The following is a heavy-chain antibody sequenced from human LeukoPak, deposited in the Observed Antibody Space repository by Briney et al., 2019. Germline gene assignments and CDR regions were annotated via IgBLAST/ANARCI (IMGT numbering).Heavy chain of an antibody. CDR3: ARSLPTRY. V-gene: IGHV3-23*01. J-gene: IGHJ4*02. D-gene: IGHD2-15*01. CDR2: ISGSGGST. CDR1: GFTFSSNA. Sequence: GGPLRLSCAASGFTFSSNAWSWFPQAPGKGLEWVSAISGSGGSTYYADSVKGRFTISRDNSKNTLYLQMNSLRAEDTAVYYCARSLPTRYWGQGTLVTVSS.